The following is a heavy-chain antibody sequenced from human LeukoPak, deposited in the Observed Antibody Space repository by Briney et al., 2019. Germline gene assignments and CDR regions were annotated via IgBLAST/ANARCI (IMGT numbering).Heavy chain of an antibody. Sequence: RPGGSLRLSCAVSGFTFSSYSMNWVRQAPGKGLEWVSGINWNGGSTGYADSVKGRFTISRDNAKNSLYLLINSLRAEDTALYYCARVYLLEKSRHYDYVWGTSRNKYYFDYWGQGTLVTVSS. CDR2: INWNGGST. CDR3: ARVYLLEKSRHYDYVWGTSRNKYYFDY. J-gene: IGHJ4*02. D-gene: IGHD3-16*02. CDR1: GFTFSSYS. V-gene: IGHV3-20*04.